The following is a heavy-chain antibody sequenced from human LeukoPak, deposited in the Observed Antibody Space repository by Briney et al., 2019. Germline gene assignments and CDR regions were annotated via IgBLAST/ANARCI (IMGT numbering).Heavy chain of an antibody. D-gene: IGHD2-2*01. CDR1: GGSISSGGYY. Sequence: SQTLSLTCTVSGGSISSGGYYWSWIRQHPGKGLEWIGYIYYSGSTYYNPSLKSRVTISVDTSKNQFSLKLSSVTAADTAVYYCARDLLSNLSSSQLAASSWGQGTLVTVSS. CDR3: ARDLLSNLSSSQLAASS. J-gene: IGHJ5*02. CDR2: IYYSGST. V-gene: IGHV4-31*03.